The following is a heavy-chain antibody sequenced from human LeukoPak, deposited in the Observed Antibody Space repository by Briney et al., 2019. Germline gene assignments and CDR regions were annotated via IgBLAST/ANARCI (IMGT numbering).Heavy chain of an antibody. CDR1: GFTFSSYA. CDR2: ISYDGSNK. D-gene: IGHD3-22*01. V-gene: IGHV3-30*04. CDR3: ATHYYDSSGYYSDY. Sequence: GGSLRLSCAASGFTFSSYAMHWVRQAPGKGLEWVAVISYDGSNKYYADSVKGRFTISRDNSKNTLYLQMNSLGAEDTAVYYCATHYYDSSGYYSDYWGQGTLVTVSS. J-gene: IGHJ4*02.